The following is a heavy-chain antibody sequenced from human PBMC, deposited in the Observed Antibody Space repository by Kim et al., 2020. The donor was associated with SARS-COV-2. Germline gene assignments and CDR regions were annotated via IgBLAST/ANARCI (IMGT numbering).Heavy chain of an antibody. V-gene: IGHV1-3*01. J-gene: IGHJ5*02. CDR2: INAGNGNT. CDR3: AREGLLWFGELPNWFDP. CDR1: GYTFTSYA. D-gene: IGHD3-10*01. Sequence: ASVKVSCKASGYTFTSYAMHWVRQAPGQRLEGMGWINAGNGNTKYSQKFQDRVTITRDTSASTAYMELSSLRSEDTAVYYCAREGLLWFGELPNWFDPWGQGTLVTVSS.